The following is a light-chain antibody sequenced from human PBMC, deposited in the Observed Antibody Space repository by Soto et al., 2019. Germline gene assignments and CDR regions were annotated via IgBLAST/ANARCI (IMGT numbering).Light chain of an antibody. J-gene: IGLJ1*01. CDR3: SSYTTSNTRQXV. CDR2: DVS. CDR1: SSDVGGYNY. V-gene: IGLV2-14*03. Sequence: QSALTQPASVSGSPGQSITISCTGTSSDVGGYNYVSWYQHHPGKAPKLMIYDVSNRPSGVSIRFPGSKSDNTASLTISGLQPEDEADYHCSSYTTSNTRQXVFGTGTKVTVL.